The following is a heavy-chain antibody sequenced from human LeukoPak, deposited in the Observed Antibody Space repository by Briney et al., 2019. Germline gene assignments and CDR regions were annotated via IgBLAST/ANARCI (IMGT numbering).Heavy chain of an antibody. V-gene: IGHV3-53*01. J-gene: IGHJ3*02. CDR3: ARDTVGAASFAFDI. D-gene: IGHD2-15*01. Sequence: PGGSLRLSCAASGFTVSSNYMSWVRQAPGKGLEWVSVIYSGGSTYYADSVKGRFTISRDNSKNTLYLQVNSLRAEDTAVYYCARDTVGAASFAFDIWGQGTMVTVSS. CDR1: GFTVSSNY. CDR2: IYSGGST.